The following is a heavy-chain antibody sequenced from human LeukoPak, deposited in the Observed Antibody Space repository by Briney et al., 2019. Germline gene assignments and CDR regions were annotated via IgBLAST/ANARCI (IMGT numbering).Heavy chain of an antibody. V-gene: IGHV3-74*01. J-gene: IGHJ5*02. CDR3: ARGQAGTSWFDP. CDR1: GFTFSNYR. CDR2: INSDGSST. Sequence: GGSLRLSCAASGFTFSNYRMYWVRQAPGKGLVWVSRINSDGSSTTYADSVKVRFTISRDNAKNTLYLQMNSLRDEDTAVYFCARGQAGTSWFDPWGQGTLVTVSS. D-gene: IGHD1-14*01.